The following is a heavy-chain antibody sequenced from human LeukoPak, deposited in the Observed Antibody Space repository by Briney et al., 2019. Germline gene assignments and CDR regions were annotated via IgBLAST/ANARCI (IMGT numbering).Heavy chain of an antibody. J-gene: IGHJ4*02. CDR2: ISGSGGST. Sequence: SGGSLRLSCAASGFTFSVYDMNWVRQAPGKGLEWVSGISGSGGSTNNADSVKGRFTISRDNSKNTLYLQMNSLRAEDTAVYFCARGGYGSGSYPQWGQGTLVTVSS. CDR3: ARGGYGSGSYPQ. CDR1: GFTFSVYD. V-gene: IGHV3-23*01. D-gene: IGHD3-10*01.